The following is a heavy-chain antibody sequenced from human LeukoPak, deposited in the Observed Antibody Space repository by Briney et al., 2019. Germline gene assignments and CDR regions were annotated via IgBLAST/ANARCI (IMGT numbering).Heavy chain of an antibody. V-gene: IGHV3-30-3*01. CDR3: AKDPSGYYLPRGYFDY. CDR2: ISYDGSNK. Sequence: GRSLRLSCAASGFTFSSYAMHWVRQAPGKGLEWVAVISYDGSNKYYADSVKGRFTISRDNSKNTLYLQMNSLRAEDTAVYYCAKDPSGYYLPRGYFDYWGQGTLVTVSS. J-gene: IGHJ4*02. D-gene: IGHD3-22*01. CDR1: GFTFSSYA.